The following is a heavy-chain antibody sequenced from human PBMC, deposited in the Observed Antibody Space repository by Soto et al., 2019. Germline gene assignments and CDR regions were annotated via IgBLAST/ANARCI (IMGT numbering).Heavy chain of an antibody. D-gene: IGHD6-13*01. CDR1: GFTFSSYA. CDR2: ISGSGGST. V-gene: IGHV3-23*01. J-gene: IGHJ4*02. CDR3: DRTRDLHSNSWPFDY. Sequence: EVQLLESGGGLVQPGGSLRLSCAASGFTFSSYAMSWVRQAPGKGLEWVSAISGSGGSTYYADSVKGRFTISRDNSKNTLYLQMNSLRAEVTAVYYCDRTRDLHSNSWPFDYWGQGTLVTVSS.